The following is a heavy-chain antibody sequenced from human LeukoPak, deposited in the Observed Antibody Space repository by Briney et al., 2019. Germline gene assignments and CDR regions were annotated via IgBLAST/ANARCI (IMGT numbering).Heavy chain of an antibody. Sequence: PGGSLRLSCAASGLTFSINAMSWLRQAPGRGLEWVSTIGDSDIMTHYSDSVKGRFTISRDDSKNTLYLQMNSLRADDTAVYYCAKDQAPTVGSTDFWGQGTLVTVST. J-gene: IGHJ4*02. CDR1: GLTFSINA. D-gene: IGHD1-26*01. CDR2: IGDSDIMT. CDR3: AKDQAPTVGSTDF. V-gene: IGHV3-23*01.